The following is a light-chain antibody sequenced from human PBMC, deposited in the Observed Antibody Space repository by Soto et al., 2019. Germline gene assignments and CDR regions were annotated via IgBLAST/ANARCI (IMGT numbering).Light chain of an antibody. CDR2: DAS. CDR3: QQVINLPS. V-gene: IGKV1-8*01. Sequence: AILLTQSPSSFSSSTRHTVSLYXRATQDIGTYLAWYQQIPGKAPKLLIYDASTLQTGVPSRFSGSGSGTDFTLTISSLQPDDFATYYCQQVINLPSFGGGTKVDI. J-gene: IGKJ4*01. CDR1: QDIGTY.